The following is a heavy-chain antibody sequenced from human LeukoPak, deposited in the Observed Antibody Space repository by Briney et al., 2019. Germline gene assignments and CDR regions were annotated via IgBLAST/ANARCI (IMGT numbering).Heavy chain of an antibody. J-gene: IGHJ3*02. D-gene: IGHD1-14*01. V-gene: IGHV4-59*01. CDR2: VHYSESA. CDR3: ARDRRRDLFHAFDI. Sequence: SETLSLTWTVAGDSIRTSFCSCIRQPPGKGLEWLAYVHYSESANYNPSLKSPVTISLDTPKNQFSLKLSSVTAADTAIYFCARDRRRDLFHAFDIWGRGTTVTVSP. CDR1: GDSIRTSF.